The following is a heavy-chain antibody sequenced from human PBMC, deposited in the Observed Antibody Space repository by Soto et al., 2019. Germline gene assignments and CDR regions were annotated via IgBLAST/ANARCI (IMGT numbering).Heavy chain of an antibody. D-gene: IGHD2-15*01. CDR1: GFTFSSYG. Sequence: GSLRLSCAASGFTFSSYGMHWVRQAPGKGLEWVAVISYDGSNKYYADSVKGRFTISRDNSKNTLYLQMNSLRAEDTAVYYCAKAILLPGPFDYWGQGTLVTVSS. CDR2: ISYDGSNK. CDR3: AKAILLPGPFDY. V-gene: IGHV3-30*18. J-gene: IGHJ4*02.